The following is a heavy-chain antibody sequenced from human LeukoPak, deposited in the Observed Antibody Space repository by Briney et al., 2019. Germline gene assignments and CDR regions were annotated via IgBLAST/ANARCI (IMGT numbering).Heavy chain of an antibody. J-gene: IGHJ4*02. CDR1: GYTLTELS. D-gene: IGHD2-8*01. CDR3: ATYCTNGVCYFGNY. CDR2: FDPEDGET. Sequence: ASVKVSCKVSGYTLTELSMHWVRQAPGKGLEWMGGFDPEDGETICAQKFQGRVTMTEDTSTDTAYMELSSLRSEDTAVYYCATYCTNGVCYFGNYWGQGTLVTVSS. V-gene: IGHV1-24*01.